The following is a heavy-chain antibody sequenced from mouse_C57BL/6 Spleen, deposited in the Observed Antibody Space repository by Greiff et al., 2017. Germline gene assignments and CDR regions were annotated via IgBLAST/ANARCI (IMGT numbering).Heavy chain of an antibody. Sequence: DVQLQESGAELVRPGASVKLSCTASGFNIKDDYMHWVKQRPEQGLEWIGWIDPENGDTEYASKFQGKATITAATSSNTAYLQLSSLTSEDTAVYYCTTGTTVVAPCYWGQGTTLTVSS. V-gene: IGHV14-4*01. J-gene: IGHJ2*01. D-gene: IGHD1-1*01. CDR2: IDPENGDT. CDR3: TTGTTVVAPCY. CDR1: GFNIKDDY.